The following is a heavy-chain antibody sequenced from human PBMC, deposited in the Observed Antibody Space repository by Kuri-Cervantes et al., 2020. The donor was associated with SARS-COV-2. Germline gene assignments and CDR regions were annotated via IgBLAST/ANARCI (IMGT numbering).Heavy chain of an antibody. Sequence: SVKVSCKASGGTFSSYAVSWLRQAPGQGLVWMGGIIPIFGTPNYAPKFQGRITITADESTSSAYMELSSLRSDDTAVYYCALGYWGSGYPRYYYYMDVWGKGATVTVSS. CDR2: IIPIFGTP. V-gene: IGHV1-69*13. CDR1: GGTFSSYA. J-gene: IGHJ6*03. D-gene: IGHD3-22*01. CDR3: ALGYWGSGYPRYYYYMDV.